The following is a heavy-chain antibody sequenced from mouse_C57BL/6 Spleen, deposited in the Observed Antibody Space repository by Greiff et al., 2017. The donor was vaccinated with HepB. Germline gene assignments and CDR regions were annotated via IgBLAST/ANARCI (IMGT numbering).Heavy chain of an antibody. Sequence: VQLQQSGPELVKPGASVKISCKASGYSFTGYYMHWVKQSSEKSLEWIGEINPSTGGTSYNQKFKGKATLTVDKSSSTAYMQLKSLTSEDSAVYYCARVATVVATGYFDVWGTGTTVTVSS. V-gene: IGHV1-43*01. CDR3: ARVATVVATGYFDV. J-gene: IGHJ1*03. D-gene: IGHD1-1*01. CDR1: GYSFTGYY. CDR2: INPSTGGT.